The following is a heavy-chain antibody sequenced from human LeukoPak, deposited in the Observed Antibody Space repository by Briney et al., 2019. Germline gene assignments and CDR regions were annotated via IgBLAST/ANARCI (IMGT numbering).Heavy chain of an antibody. V-gene: IGHV3-30*18. J-gene: IGHJ4*02. CDR3: AKLPRQSDYYDSSGYSTPVDY. CDR1: GFTFSSYG. Sequence: GGSLRLSCAASGFTFSSYGMHWVRQAPGKGLEWVAVISYDGSNKYYAVSVKGRFTISRDNSKNTLYLQMNSLRAEDTAVYYCAKLPRQSDYYDSSGYSTPVDYWGQGTLVTVSS. CDR2: ISYDGSNK. D-gene: IGHD3-22*01.